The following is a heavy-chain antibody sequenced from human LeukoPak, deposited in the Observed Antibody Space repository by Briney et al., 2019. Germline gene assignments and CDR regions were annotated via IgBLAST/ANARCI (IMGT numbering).Heavy chain of an antibody. CDR1: GFTVTSNY. CDR2: IYSGGST. Sequence: PGGSLRLSCAASGFTVTSNYMSWVRQAPGKGLEWVSIIYSGGSTSYADSVKGRFTISRDSSKHTVYLQMNSLRTEDTAVYYYTRDLSPGMAAAGIVDYWGQGTLVTVSS. D-gene: IGHD6-13*01. V-gene: IGHV3-66*01. J-gene: IGHJ4*02. CDR3: TRDLSPGMAAAGIVDY.